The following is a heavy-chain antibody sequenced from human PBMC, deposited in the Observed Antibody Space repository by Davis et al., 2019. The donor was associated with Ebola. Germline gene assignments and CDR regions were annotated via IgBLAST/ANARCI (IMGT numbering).Heavy chain of an antibody. J-gene: IGHJ4*02. CDR3: VRGWLRSKFDY. D-gene: IGHD5-12*01. CDR2: TYYSSKWYN. CDR1: GDSVSSGG. V-gene: IGHV6-1*01. Sequence: HSQTLSLTCAISGDSVSSGGWNWIRQSPSRGLEWLGRTYYSSKWYNDYAVSVKSRITINPDTSKNQLSLQLNSVTPEDTAVYYCVRGWLRSKFDYWGQGTLVTVSS.